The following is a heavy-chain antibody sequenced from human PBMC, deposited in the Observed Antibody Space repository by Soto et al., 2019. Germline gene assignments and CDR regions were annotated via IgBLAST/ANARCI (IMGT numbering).Heavy chain of an antibody. V-gene: IGHV1-18*01. CDR3: ATVNPYYYFGL. CDR1: GYTDNTYG. CDR2: ISAYNGNT. D-gene: IGHD4-17*01. J-gene: IGHJ2*01. Sequence: QVQLVQSGTEVKKPGASVKVSCKASGYTDNTYGITWVRQAPGQGLEWMGWISAYNGNTNYAQKFQGRVTMTADTSTSTGYMELRSLTSDDTAVYYCATVNPYYYFGLWGRGTLVTVSS.